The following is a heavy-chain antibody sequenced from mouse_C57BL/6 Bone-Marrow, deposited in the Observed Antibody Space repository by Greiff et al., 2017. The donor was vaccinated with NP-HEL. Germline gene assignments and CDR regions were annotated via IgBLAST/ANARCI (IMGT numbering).Heavy chain of an antibody. CDR1: GYSFTSYY. J-gene: IGHJ4*01. V-gene: IGHV1-66*01. CDR2: IYPGSGNT. D-gene: IGHD1-1*02. CDR3: ARGTMDYAMDY. Sequence: VQLQQSGPELVKPGASVKISCKASGYSFTSYYIHWVKQRPGQGLEWIGWIYPGSGNTKYNEKFKGKATLTADTSSSTAYMQLSSLTSEDSAVYYCARGTMDYAMDYWGQGTSVTVSS.